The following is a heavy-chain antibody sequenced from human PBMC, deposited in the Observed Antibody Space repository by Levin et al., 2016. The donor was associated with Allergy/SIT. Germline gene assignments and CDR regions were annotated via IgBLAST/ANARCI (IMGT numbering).Heavy chain of an antibody. J-gene: IGHJ4*02. D-gene: IGHD4-23*01. CDR2: INGYGTST. CDR1: GFTFSNYA. CDR3: TKFGKVDNGGNFHSDY. Sequence: GESLKISCAASGFTFSNYAMSWVRQAPGKGLEWVSAINGYGTSTTYAASVKGRFTMSRDNSMNTLFLQMNGLRAEDTAVYYCTKFGKVDNGGNFHSDYWGQGALVTVSS. V-gene: IGHV3-23*01.